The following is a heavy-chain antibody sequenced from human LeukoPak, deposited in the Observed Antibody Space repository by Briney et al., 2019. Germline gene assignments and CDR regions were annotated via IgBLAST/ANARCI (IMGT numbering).Heavy chain of an antibody. V-gene: IGHV3-73*01. CDR1: GFTFSGSA. D-gene: IGHD1-26*01. Sequence: GGSLRLSCAASGFTFSGSAIHWVRQSPGKGLEWVGQIYKKDKGSATATAYAASVKGRFTISRDDSINTAYLQMKSLKTEDTALYYCTGDSGTYNWFDPWGQGTLVTVS. J-gene: IGHJ5*02. CDR2: IYKKDKGSATAT. CDR3: TGDSGTYNWFDP.